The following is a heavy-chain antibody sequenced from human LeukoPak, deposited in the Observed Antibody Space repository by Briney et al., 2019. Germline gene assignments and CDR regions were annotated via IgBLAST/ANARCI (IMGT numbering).Heavy chain of an antibody. J-gene: IGHJ6*02. CDR1: GGSISSGGYY. CDR2: IYYSGST. D-gene: IGHD6-13*01. CDR3: AREAAGFYYYYYGMDV. V-gene: IGHV4-31*03. Sequence: PSQTLSLTRTVSGGSISSGGYYWSWIRQHPGKGLEWIGYIYYSGSTYYNPSLKSRVTISVDTSKNQFSLKLSSVTAADTAVYYCAREAAGFYYYYYGMDVWGQGTTVTVSS.